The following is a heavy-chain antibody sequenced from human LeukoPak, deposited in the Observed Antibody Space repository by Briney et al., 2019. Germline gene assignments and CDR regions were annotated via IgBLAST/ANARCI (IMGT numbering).Heavy chain of an antibody. CDR1: GFTFSSYS. V-gene: IGHV3-21*01. Sequence: GGSLRLSCAASGFTFSSYSMNWVRQAPGKGLEWVSSISSSSSYIYHADSVKGRFTISRDNAKNSLYLQMNSLRAEDTAVYYCARGNWDPHDAFDIWGQGTMVTVSS. J-gene: IGHJ3*02. CDR2: ISSSSSYI. CDR3: ARGNWDPHDAFDI. D-gene: IGHD7-27*01.